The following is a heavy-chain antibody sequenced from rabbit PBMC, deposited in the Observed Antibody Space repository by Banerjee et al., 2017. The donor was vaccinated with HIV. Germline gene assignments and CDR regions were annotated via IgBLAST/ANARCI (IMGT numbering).Heavy chain of an antibody. CDR2: IYFGNAAT. J-gene: IGHJ6*01. Sequence: QEQLVESGGGLVKPGGTLTLTCKASGFSFSSAYFMCWVRQAPGKGLEWIACIYFGNAATYYASWAKGRFTISKTSSTTVTLQMTSLTAADTATYFCARETNGGLGLDLWGPGTLVTVS. D-gene: IGHD2-1*01. CDR1: GFSFSSAYF. CDR3: ARETNGGLGLDL. V-gene: IGHV1S45*01.